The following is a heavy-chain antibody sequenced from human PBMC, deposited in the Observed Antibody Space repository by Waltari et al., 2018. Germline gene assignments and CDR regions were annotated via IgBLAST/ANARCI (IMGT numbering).Heavy chain of an antibody. Sequence: QLQLQESGPGLVKPSETLSLTCTVSGGPISSSSYYWGWIRPPPGQGLEWIGSISYSGSTYYNPSLKSRVTISVDTSKNQFSLKLSSVTAADTAVYYCAREQGVPYYDILTGSINPYYMDVWGKGTTVTISS. CDR1: GGPISSSSYY. J-gene: IGHJ6*03. CDR2: ISYSGST. D-gene: IGHD3-9*01. V-gene: IGHV4-39*07. CDR3: AREQGVPYYDILTGSINPYYMDV.